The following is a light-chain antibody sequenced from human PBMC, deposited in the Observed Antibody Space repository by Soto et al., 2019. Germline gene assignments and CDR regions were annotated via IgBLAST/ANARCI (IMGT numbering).Light chain of an antibody. V-gene: IGLV7-46*01. CDR1: TGAVTSGHY. CDR2: DTS. Sequence: QTVVTQEPSLTVSPGGTVTLTCGSSTGAVTSGHYPYWFQQKPGQAPRTLIYDTSNKHSWTPARFSGSLLGGKAALSLSGAQPEDEAEYYRLLSYSGAFWVFGGGTQLTVL. J-gene: IGLJ3*02. CDR3: LLSYSGAFWV.